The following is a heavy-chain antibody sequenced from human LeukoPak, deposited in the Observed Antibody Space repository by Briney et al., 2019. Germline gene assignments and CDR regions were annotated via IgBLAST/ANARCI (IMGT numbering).Heavy chain of an antibody. V-gene: IGHV3-21*01. D-gene: IGHD3-3*01. Sequence: GGSLRLSCAASGFTFSSYSMNWVRQAPGKGLEWVSSISSSSSYIYYADSVKGRFTISRGNAKNSLYLQMNSLRAEDTAVYYCARDEDDFWSGYYYGMDVWGQGTTVTVSS. CDR3: ARDEDDFWSGYYYGMDV. CDR1: GFTFSSYS. J-gene: IGHJ6*02. CDR2: ISSSSSYI.